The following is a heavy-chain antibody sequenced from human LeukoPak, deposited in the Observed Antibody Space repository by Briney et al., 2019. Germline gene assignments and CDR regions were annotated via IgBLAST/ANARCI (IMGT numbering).Heavy chain of an antibody. V-gene: IGHV3-74*01. CDR3: ARSVAGGLFDY. Sequence: GGSLRLSCAASGFTFSDYWMHWVRQAPGKGLVWVSHINSDGSSTTYADSVKGRFTISRDNVKNTLYLQMNSLRVEDTAVYYCARSVAGGLFDYWGQGTLVTVSS. D-gene: IGHD6-19*01. J-gene: IGHJ4*02. CDR2: INSDGSST. CDR1: GFTFSDYW.